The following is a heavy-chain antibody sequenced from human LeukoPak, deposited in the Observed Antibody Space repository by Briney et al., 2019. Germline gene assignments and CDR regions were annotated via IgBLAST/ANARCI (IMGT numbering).Heavy chain of an antibody. J-gene: IGHJ6*02. D-gene: IGHD2-8*02. Sequence: PGGSLRLSCAASGFTFSSFGMHWVRQAPGKGLEWVAVIWYDGSNKYYADSVKGRFTISRDNSQNTLYLQGNNLRAEDTAVYCCARGRWDTGGLHGLDVWGQGTTVTVYS. CDR1: GFTFSSFG. V-gene: IGHV3-33*01. CDR2: IWYDGSNK. CDR3: ARGRWDTGGLHGLDV.